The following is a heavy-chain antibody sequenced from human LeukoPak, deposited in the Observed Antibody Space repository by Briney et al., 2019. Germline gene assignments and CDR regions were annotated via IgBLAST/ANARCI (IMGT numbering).Heavy chain of an antibody. Sequence: ASVKVSCKASGYTFTTYDINWVRQATGQGLEWMGWMNPKCGNTGYAQKFQGRVTMTRNTSISTAYMELSSLRSEDTAVYYCARMYYSGSGSSPNWFDPWGQGTLVTVSS. D-gene: IGHD3-10*01. J-gene: IGHJ5*02. CDR1: GYTFTTYD. V-gene: IGHV1-8*01. CDR2: MNPKCGNT. CDR3: ARMYYSGSGSSPNWFDP.